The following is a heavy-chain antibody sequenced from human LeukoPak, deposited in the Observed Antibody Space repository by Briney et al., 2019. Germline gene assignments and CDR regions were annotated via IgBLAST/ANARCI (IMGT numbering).Heavy chain of an antibody. CDR1: GYSFTSYW. CDR2: IYPGDSDT. J-gene: IGHJ4*02. Sequence: GESLKISCKGSGYSFTSYWIGWVRQVPEKDLEWMGIIYPGDSDTRYSPSFKGQVTISADKSISTAYLQWSSLKASDTAMYYCARQGRGFGELSDYWGQGTLVTVSS. CDR3: ARQGRGFGELSDY. V-gene: IGHV5-51*01. D-gene: IGHD3-10*01.